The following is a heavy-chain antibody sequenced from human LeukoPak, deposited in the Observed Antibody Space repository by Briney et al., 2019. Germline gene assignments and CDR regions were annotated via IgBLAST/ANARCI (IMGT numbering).Heavy chain of an antibody. V-gene: IGHV4-4*07. Sequence: SETLSLTCTVSGDSINSYYWTWLRQPAGKGLEWIGRIYTSGSTNYNPSLKSRVTISVDTSKNQFSLKLSSVTAADTAVYYCARVGSSYYDILTGYPQYFQHWGQGTLVTVSS. CDR1: GDSINSYY. J-gene: IGHJ1*01. CDR2: IYTSGST. D-gene: IGHD3-9*01. CDR3: ARVGSSYYDILTGYPQYFQH.